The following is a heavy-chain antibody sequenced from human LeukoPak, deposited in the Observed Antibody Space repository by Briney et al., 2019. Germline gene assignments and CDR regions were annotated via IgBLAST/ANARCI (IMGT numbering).Heavy chain of an antibody. V-gene: IGHV4-34*01. D-gene: IGHD6-6*01. Sequence: SETLSLTCAVYGGSFSGYYWSWIRQPPGKGLEWIGEINHSGSTNYNPSLKSRVTISVDTSKNQFSLKLSSVTAADTAVYYCAVVEEQFVEDYWGQGTLVTVSS. J-gene: IGHJ4*02. CDR1: GGSFSGYY. CDR2: INHSGST. CDR3: AVVEEQFVEDY.